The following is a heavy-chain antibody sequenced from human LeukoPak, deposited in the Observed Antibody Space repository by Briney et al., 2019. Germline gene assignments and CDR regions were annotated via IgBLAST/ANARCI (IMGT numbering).Heavy chain of an antibody. V-gene: IGHV1-18*01. Sequence: ASVKVSCKASGYTFTSYGISWVRQAPGQGLEWMGWISAYKGKTKYAQKGQGRVTMTTDTSTSTGYMELRSMRSDDTAVYYCARDRYYYDSSGYFPLENWGQGTLVTVSS. CDR2: ISAYKGKT. J-gene: IGHJ4*02. D-gene: IGHD3-22*01. CDR3: ARDRYYYDSSGYFPLEN. CDR1: GYTFTSYG.